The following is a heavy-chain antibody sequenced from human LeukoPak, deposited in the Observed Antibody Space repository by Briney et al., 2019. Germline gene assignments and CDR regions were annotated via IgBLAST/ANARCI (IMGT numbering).Heavy chain of an antibody. CDR3: ARGFGGWYTYYYYHMDV. J-gene: IGHJ6*03. CDR1: GYTFTSYD. V-gene: IGHV1-8*01. Sequence: GASVKVSCKASGYTFTSYDINWVRQATGQGLEWMGWMNPNSGNTGYAQKFQGRVTMTRNTSISTAYMELSSLRSEDTAVYYCARGFGGWYTYYYYHMDVWGKGTTVTVSS. D-gene: IGHD6-19*01. CDR2: MNPNSGNT.